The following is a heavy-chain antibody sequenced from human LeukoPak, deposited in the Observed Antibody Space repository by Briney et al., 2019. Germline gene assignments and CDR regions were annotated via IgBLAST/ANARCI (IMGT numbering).Heavy chain of an antibody. J-gene: IGHJ4*02. CDR2: ISSSSRYI. Sequence: GGSLRLSCAASGFTFSSYSMNWVRQAPGKGLVWVSSISSSSRYIYYADSVKGRFTISRDNAKNSLYLQMNSLRAEDTAVYYCARERFGELLVDYWGQGTLVTVSS. D-gene: IGHD3-10*01. CDR3: ARERFGELLVDY. CDR1: GFTFSSYS. V-gene: IGHV3-21*01.